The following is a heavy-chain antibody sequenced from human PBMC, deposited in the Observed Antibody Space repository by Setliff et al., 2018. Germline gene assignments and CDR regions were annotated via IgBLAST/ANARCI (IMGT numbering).Heavy chain of an antibody. D-gene: IGHD6-19*01. Sequence: SETLSLTCTVSGGSISSYYWSWIRQPAGKGLEWIGHIYIGGSANYNPSLKSRVTMSIDTSKNQFSLKLNSVTAADMAVYYCAREQWLDPPGYYYRDVWAKGTTVTVSS. CDR3: AREQWLDPPGYYYRDV. CDR1: GGSISSYY. J-gene: IGHJ6*03. V-gene: IGHV4-4*07. CDR2: IYIGGSA.